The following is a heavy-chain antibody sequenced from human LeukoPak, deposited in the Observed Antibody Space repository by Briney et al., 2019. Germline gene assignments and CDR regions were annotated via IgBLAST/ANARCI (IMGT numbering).Heavy chain of an antibody. CDR1: GYTFTSYD. V-gene: IGHV1-8*01. CDR3: ARESYCSSTSCYSDYYYYGMDV. D-gene: IGHD2-2*01. Sequence: ASVKVSCKASGYTFTSYDINWVRQATGQGLEWMGWMSPNSGITGYAQKFQGRVTMTRNTAISTAYMELSSLRSEDTAVYYCARESYCSSTSCYSDYYYYGMDVWGQGTTVTVSS. CDR2: MSPNSGIT. J-gene: IGHJ6*02.